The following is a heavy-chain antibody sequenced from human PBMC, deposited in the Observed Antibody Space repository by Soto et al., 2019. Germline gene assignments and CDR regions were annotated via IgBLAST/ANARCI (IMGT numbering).Heavy chain of an antibody. D-gene: IGHD4-17*01. V-gene: IGHV3-30-3*01. CDR2: ISYDGSNK. CDR1: GFTFSSYA. CDR3: ARDFGRATVTTSFDY. J-gene: IGHJ4*02. Sequence: GGSLRLSCAASGFTFSSYAMHWVRQAPGKGLEWVAVISYDGSNKYYADSVKGRFTISRDNSKNTLYLQMNSLRAEDTAVYYCARDFGRATVTTSFDYWGQGTLVTVSS.